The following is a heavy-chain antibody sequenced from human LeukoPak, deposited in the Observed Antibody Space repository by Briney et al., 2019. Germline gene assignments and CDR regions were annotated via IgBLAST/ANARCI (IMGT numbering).Heavy chain of an antibody. CDR2: ISYDGSNK. J-gene: IGHJ4*02. CDR3: AKDSGDCSSTSCYSYFDY. CDR1: GFTFSSYA. Sequence: PGGSLRLSCSASGFTFSSYAMHWVRQAPGKGLEWVAVISYDGSNKYYADSVKGRFTISRDNSKNTLYLQMNSLRAEDTAVYYCAKDSGDCSSTSCYSYFDYWGQGTLVTVSS. D-gene: IGHD2-2*01. V-gene: IGHV3-30-3*01.